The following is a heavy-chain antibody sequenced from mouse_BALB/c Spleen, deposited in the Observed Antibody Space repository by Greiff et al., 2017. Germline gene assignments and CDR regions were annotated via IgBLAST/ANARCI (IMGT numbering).Heavy chain of an antibody. CDR2: ISYDGSN. Sequence: ESGPGLVKPSQSLSLTCSVTGYSITSGYYWNWIRQFPGNKLEWMGYISYDGSNNYNPSLKNRISITRDTSKNQFFLKLNSVTTEDTATYYCARGETGTFAYWGQGTLVTVSA. D-gene: IGHD4-1*01. CDR1: GYSITSGYY. J-gene: IGHJ3*01. V-gene: IGHV3-6*02. CDR3: ARGETGTFAY.